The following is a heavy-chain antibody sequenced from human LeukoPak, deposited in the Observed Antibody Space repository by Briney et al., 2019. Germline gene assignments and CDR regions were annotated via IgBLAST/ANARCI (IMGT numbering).Heavy chain of an antibody. CDR2: ITSSSTTI. J-gene: IGHJ4*02. CDR3: ARSEGPLDY. Sequence: GGSLRLSCAASGFTFSSSNMNWVRQAPGKGLEWVSYITSSSTTIYYADSVKGRFTISRDNAKNSLCLQMDSLREDDTAVYYCARSEGPLDYWGQGTLVTVSS. CDR1: GFTFSSSN. V-gene: IGHV3-48*02.